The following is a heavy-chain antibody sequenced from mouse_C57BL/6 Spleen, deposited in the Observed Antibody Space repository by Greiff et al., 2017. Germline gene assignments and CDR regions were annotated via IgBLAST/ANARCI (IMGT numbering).Heavy chain of an antibody. D-gene: IGHD3-3*01. CDR1: GFTFSSYA. V-gene: IGHV5-4*01. CDR2: ISDGGSYT. Sequence: EVKVVESGGGLVKPGGSLKLSCAASGFTFSSYAMSWVRQTPEKRLEWVATISDGGSYTYYPDNVKGRFTISRDNAKNNLYLQMSQLKSEDTAMYYCARERGGALWLGFDAMDYWGQGTSVTVSS. J-gene: IGHJ4*01. CDR3: ARERGGALWLGFDAMDY.